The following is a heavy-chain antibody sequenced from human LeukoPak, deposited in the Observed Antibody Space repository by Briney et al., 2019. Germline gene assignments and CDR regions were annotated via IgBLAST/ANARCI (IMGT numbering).Heavy chain of an antibody. Sequence: GGSLRLSCAASGFTFSSYAMSWVRQAPGKGLEWVSGISGSGVSTFYADSVRGRFTISRDNSKNTLYLQMNSLRAEDTAVYYCTKPPYAFTRQMIVVVIRDVAFDIWGQGTMVTVSS. D-gene: IGHD3-22*01. CDR3: TKPPYAFTRQMIVVVIRDVAFDI. CDR1: GFTFSSYA. CDR2: ISGSGVST. V-gene: IGHV3-23*01. J-gene: IGHJ3*02.